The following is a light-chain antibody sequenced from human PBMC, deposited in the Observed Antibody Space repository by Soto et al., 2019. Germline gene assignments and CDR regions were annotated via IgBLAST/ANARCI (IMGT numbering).Light chain of an antibody. Sequence: DIQMTQAPSTLSASVGVRVTITCRASQSISVYVAWYQQRPREEHKLQIYGGSSLDSGVPSRFNGSGSGTEFTLTIRSLQPYDFATYYCHQYATSSSTFRQGTKLEI. CDR2: GGS. CDR1: QSISVY. V-gene: IGKV1-5*01. CDR3: HQYATSSST. J-gene: IGKJ2*01.